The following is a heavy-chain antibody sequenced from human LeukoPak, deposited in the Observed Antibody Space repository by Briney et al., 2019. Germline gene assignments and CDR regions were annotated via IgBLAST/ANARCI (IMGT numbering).Heavy chain of an antibody. Sequence: SETLSLTCTVSGGSISSSSYYWGWIRQPPGKGLEWIGSIYYSGSTYYNPSLKGRVTISVDTSKNQFSLKLSSVTAADTAVYYCARVGPYTIGATVDYWGQGTLVTVSS. CDR2: IYYSGST. CDR1: GGSISSSSYY. V-gene: IGHV4-39*07. J-gene: IGHJ4*02. D-gene: IGHD1-26*01. CDR3: ARVGPYTIGATVDY.